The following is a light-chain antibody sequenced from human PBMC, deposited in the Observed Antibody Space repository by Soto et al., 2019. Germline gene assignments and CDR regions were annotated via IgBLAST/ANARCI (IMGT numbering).Light chain of an antibody. V-gene: IGLV2-14*01. CDR2: EVS. CDR3: SSFTSSGTRV. J-gene: IGLJ1*01. Sequence: QSALTQPASVSGSPGQSITISCTGTSSDVGGYNYVSWYQQHPGKAPKVMIYEVSNRPSGVSDRFSGSKSGNTASLTISGLQVEDEADYYCSSFTSSGTRVFGTGTKLPVL. CDR1: SSDVGGYNY.